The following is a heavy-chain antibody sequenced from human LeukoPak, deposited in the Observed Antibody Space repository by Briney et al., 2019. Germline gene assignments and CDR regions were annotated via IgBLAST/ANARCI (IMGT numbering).Heavy chain of an antibody. CDR3: SGRAFYYYYMDV. J-gene: IGHJ6*03. V-gene: IGHV4-39*01. CDR2: IYYSGST. Sequence: SETLSLTCTVSGGSISSSSYYWGWSRQPPGKGLEWIGSIYYSGSTYYNPSLKSRVTISVDTSKNQFSLKLSSVTAADTAVYYCSGRAFYYYYMDVWGKGTTVTVSS. D-gene: IGHD5-12*01. CDR1: GGSISSSSYY.